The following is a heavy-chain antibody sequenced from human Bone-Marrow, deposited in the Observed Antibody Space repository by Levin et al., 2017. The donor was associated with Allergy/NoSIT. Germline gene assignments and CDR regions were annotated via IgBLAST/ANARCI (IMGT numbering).Heavy chain of an antibody. Sequence: ESLKISCTVSGGSVSSGSYYWSWIRQPPGKGLEWIGYVYYSGSTKYNPSLKSRVTISIDTSKNQFSLKLNSVTAADTAVYYCARDHNYLKGSDIWGQGTMVAVSS. D-gene: IGHD4-11*01. CDR3: ARDHNYLKGSDI. CDR2: VYYSGST. CDR1: GGSVSSGSYY. J-gene: IGHJ3*02. V-gene: IGHV4-61*01.